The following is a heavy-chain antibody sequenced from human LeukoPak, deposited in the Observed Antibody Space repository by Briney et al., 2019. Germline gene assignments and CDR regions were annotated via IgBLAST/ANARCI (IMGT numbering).Heavy chain of an antibody. Sequence: SETLSLTCAVYGGSFSGYYWSWIRQPPGKGLEWIGEINHSGSTNYNPSLKSRVTISVDTSKNQFSLKLSSVTAADTAVYYCARGGNYDILTGYYRRADSDFDYWGQGTLVTVSS. CDR1: GGSFSGYY. CDR2: INHSGST. D-gene: IGHD3-9*01. V-gene: IGHV4-34*01. CDR3: ARGGNYDILTGYYRRADSDFDY. J-gene: IGHJ4*02.